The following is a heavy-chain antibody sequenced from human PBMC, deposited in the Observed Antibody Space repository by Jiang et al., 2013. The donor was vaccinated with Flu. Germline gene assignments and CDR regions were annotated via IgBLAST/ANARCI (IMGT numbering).Heavy chain of an antibody. Sequence: VQLLESGGGVVQPGRSLRLSCAASGFTFSSYGMHWVRQAPGKGLEWVAVISYDGSNKYYADSVKGRFTISRDNSKNTLYLQMNSLRAEDTAVYYCAKDHDSSGYAFDIWGQGTMVTVSS. V-gene: IGHV3-30*18. CDR3: AKDHDSSGYAFDI. J-gene: IGHJ3*02. D-gene: IGHD3-22*01. CDR2: ISYDGSNK. CDR1: GFTFSSYG.